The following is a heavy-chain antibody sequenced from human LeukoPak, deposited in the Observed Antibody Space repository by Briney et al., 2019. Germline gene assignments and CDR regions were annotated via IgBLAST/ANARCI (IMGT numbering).Heavy chain of an antibody. CDR3: ARDSRTDDYYYYGMDV. Sequence: SETLSLTCTVSGGSISSYYWSWIRQPPGKGLEWLGYIYYSGSTNYNPSLKSRVTISVDTSKNQFSLKLSSVTAADTAVYYCARDSRTDDYYYYGMDVWGQGTTVTVSS. V-gene: IGHV4-59*01. CDR2: IYYSGST. D-gene: IGHD6-13*01. J-gene: IGHJ6*02. CDR1: GGSISSYY.